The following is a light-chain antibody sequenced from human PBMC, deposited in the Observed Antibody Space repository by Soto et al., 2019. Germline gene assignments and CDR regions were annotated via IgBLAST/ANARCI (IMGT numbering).Light chain of an antibody. V-gene: IGKV1-17*01. Sequence: DTHMTQSPSSLSASVGHRVTITCRASEGNRNVIGWYQQIPGKAPKRLIYAASILQSGVPSRFSGSGSGTEFTLTISSLQPEDSATYYCLHHNSYPLTFGGGTKVEIK. CDR3: LHHNSYPLT. CDR2: AAS. J-gene: IGKJ4*01. CDR1: EGNRNV.